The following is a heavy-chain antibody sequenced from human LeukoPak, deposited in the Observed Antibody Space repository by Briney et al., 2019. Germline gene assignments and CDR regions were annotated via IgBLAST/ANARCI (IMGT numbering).Heavy chain of an antibody. CDR1: GFTFSSYA. J-gene: IGHJ3*02. V-gene: IGHV3-30*02. D-gene: IGHD2-2*01. CDR2: TRYDGINK. CDR3: VKIQSGFCSTTSCFVTFDI. Sequence: GGSLRLSCAASGFTFSSYAMHWARQAPGKGLEWVAFTRYDGINKYYADSVKGRFTISRDNSKNTLYLQMDNLRVEDTAVYYCVKIQSGFCSTTSCFVTFDIWGQGTMVTVSS.